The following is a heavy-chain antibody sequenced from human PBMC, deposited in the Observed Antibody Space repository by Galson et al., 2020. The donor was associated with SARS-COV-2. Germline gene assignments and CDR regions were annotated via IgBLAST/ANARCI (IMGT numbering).Heavy chain of an antibody. Sequence: ASVKVSCKTSGYTFTSYHLHWVRQAPGQGLEWVGIINPRDDITTYAQKFQGRVTVTRDTSTSTVYMELSSLRREDTAVYFCAGEWGDISSSVVDHWGRGTLVTVSS. CDR3: AGEWGDISSSVVDH. CDR2: INPRDDIT. J-gene: IGHJ4*02. D-gene: IGHD2-21*02. V-gene: IGHV1-46*01. CDR1: GYTFTSYH.